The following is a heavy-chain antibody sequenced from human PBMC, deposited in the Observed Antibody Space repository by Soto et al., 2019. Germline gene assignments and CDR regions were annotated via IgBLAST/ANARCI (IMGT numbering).Heavy chain of an antibody. Sequence: QVQLVESGGGVVQPGRSLRLSCAASGFTFSSYGMHWVRQAPGKGLEWVAVIWYDGSNKYYADSVKGRFTISRDNSKNTLYLRMNSLRAEDTAVYYCARAEGRYYYDSSGSYYFDYWGQGTLVTVSS. D-gene: IGHD3-22*01. CDR3: ARAEGRYYYDSSGSYYFDY. V-gene: IGHV3-33*01. CDR2: IWYDGSNK. J-gene: IGHJ4*02. CDR1: GFTFSSYG.